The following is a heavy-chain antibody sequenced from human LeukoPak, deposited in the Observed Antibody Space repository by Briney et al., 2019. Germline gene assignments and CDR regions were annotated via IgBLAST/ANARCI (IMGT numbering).Heavy chain of an antibody. D-gene: IGHD3-22*01. J-gene: IGHJ4*02. V-gene: IGHV3-30-3*01. CDR2: ISYDGSNK. Sequence: GGSLRLSCAASGFTFSHYPMHWVRQAPGKGLEWVAIISYDGSNKYFADSVKGRFTISRDNSKNTVYLQMNSLRAEDTAVYYCAVGFYSDSSGYFNYWGQGTLVTVSS. CDR3: AVGFYSDSSGYFNY. CDR1: GFTFSHYP.